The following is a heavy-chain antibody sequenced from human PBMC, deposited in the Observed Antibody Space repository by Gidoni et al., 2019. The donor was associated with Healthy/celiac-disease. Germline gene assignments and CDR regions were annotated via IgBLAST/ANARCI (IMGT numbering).Heavy chain of an antibody. CDR3: TTDLEWFGDLSSRGDY. CDR1: GFTFSNAW. J-gene: IGHJ4*02. CDR2: IKSKTDGGTT. V-gene: IGHV3-15*07. Sequence: EVQLVESGGGLVKPGGSLRLSCAASGFTFSNAWMNWVRQAPGKGLEWVCRIKSKTDGGTTDYAAPVKGRFTISRDDSKNTLYLQMNSLKTEDTAVYYCTTDLEWFGDLSSRGDYWGQGTLVTVSS. D-gene: IGHD3-10*01.